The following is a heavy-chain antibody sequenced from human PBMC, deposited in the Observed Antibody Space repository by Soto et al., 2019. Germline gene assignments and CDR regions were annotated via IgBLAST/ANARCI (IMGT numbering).Heavy chain of an antibody. CDR2: INPSGGST. D-gene: IGHD3-22*01. Sequence: QVQLVQSGAEVKKPGASVKVSCKASGYTFTSYYMHWVRQAPGQGLEWMGIINPSGGSTSYAQKFQGRLTMTRDTSTSTVYMEMSSLRSEDTAVYYCARPRDYYDSSVYYLDWYFDLWGRGTLVTVSS. CDR1: GYTFTSYY. V-gene: IGHV1-46*01. J-gene: IGHJ2*01. CDR3: ARPRDYYDSSVYYLDWYFDL.